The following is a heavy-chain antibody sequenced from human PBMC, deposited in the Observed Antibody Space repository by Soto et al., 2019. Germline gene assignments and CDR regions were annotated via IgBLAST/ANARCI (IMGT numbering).Heavy chain of an antibody. CDR2: INHSGST. CDR3: ARETIAAAGENWFDP. D-gene: IGHD6-13*01. CDR1: GGSFSGYY. V-gene: IGHV4-34*01. J-gene: IGHJ5*02. Sequence: QVQLQQWGAGLLKPSETLSLTCAVYGGSFSGYYWSWIRQRPGKGLEWIGEINHSGSTNYNPSLKSRVTISVDTSKNQFSLKLSSVTAADTAVYYCARETIAAAGENWFDPWGQGTLVTVSS.